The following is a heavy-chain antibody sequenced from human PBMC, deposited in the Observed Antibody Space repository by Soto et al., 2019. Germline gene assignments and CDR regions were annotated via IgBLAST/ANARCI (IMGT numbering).Heavy chain of an antibody. CDR3: ARELYGGGGFDY. J-gene: IGHJ4*02. CDR2: ISSSSSYI. D-gene: IGHD3-10*01. CDR1: GFTFSSYS. Sequence: EVQLVESGGGLVKPGGSLRLSCAASGFTFSSYSMNWVRQAPGKGLEWVSSISSSSSYIYYADSVKGRFTISRDNAKNSLYLQMNSLRAEDTAVYYCARELYGGGGFDYWGQGTLVTVSS. V-gene: IGHV3-21*01.